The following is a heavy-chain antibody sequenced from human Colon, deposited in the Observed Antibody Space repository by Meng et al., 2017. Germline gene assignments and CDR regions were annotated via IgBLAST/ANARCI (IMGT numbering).Heavy chain of an antibody. CDR2: IYYTGTT. Sequence: QVQLQGSGPGLGRPSETLSLTCTVSGGSVTITGYYWSWIRQSPGKGLEWIGYIYYTGTTNYNPSLKSRVTISVDTSRNQFSLKLSSVTPADTAVYFCARDNLLTSGSRFCFDYWGQGALVTVSS. J-gene: IGHJ4*02. D-gene: IGHD6-19*01. CDR3: ARDNLLTSGSRFCFDY. V-gene: IGHV4-61*08. CDR1: GGSVTITGYY.